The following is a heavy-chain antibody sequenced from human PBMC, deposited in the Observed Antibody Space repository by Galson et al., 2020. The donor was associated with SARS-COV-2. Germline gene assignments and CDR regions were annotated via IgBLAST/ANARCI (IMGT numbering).Heavy chain of an antibody. Sequence: DSGPTLVKPTQTLTLTCSFSGFSLSTSGMCVNWIRQPPGKALEWLARIDWDDDEYYSTSLKTRLTISKDTSKNQVVLTMTNMDPVDTAPYYCARIDSSGCRGNYWGQGTLVTVSS. V-gene: IGHV2-70*11. CDR1: GFSLSTSGMC. CDR2: IDWDDDE. CDR3: ARIDSSGCRGNY. D-gene: IGHD6-19*01. J-gene: IGHJ4*02.